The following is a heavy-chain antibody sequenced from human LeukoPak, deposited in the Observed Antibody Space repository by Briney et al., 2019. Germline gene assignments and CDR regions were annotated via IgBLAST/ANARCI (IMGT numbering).Heavy chain of an antibody. Sequence: GASVKVSCKASGYTFTSYGISWVRQAPGQGLEWMGWISAYNGNINYAQKLQGRVTMTTDTSTSTAYMELRSLRSDDTAVYYCVRGRGDVPYNWFDPWGQGTLVTVSS. CDR1: GYTFTSYG. CDR2: ISAYNGNI. V-gene: IGHV1-18*01. CDR3: VRGRGDVPYNWFDP. D-gene: IGHD3-10*01. J-gene: IGHJ5*02.